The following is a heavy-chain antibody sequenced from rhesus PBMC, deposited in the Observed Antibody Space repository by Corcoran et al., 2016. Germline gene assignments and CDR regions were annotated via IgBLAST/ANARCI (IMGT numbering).Heavy chain of an antibody. J-gene: IGHJ4*01. V-gene: IGHV4S7*01. Sequence: QVQLQESGPGLVKPSETLSLTCAVSGYSISSGYYWGWIRQSPGTGLEWIGYIYGVRGSTSYNPSLRSRVTISTATSKNQFSLKLSSVTAADTAVYYCARRLATVTLSYFDYWGQGVLVTVSS. CDR3: ARRLATVTLSYFDY. CDR1: GYSISSGYY. D-gene: IGHD5-36*02. CDR2: IYGVRGST.